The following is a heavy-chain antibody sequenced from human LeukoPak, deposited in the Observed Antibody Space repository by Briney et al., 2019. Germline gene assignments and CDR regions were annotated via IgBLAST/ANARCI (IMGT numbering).Heavy chain of an antibody. CDR1: GFTVSSNY. V-gene: IGHV3-66*01. CDR2: IYNTGST. Sequence: GGSLRLSCAASGFTVSSNYMSWVRQAPGKGLEWVSVIYNTGSTFYADSVKGRFTISRDSSKNTVYLQMNSLRGEDTAVYYCASISLRFLDYWGQGTLVTVSS. D-gene: IGHD3-3*01. CDR3: ASISLRFLDY. J-gene: IGHJ4*02.